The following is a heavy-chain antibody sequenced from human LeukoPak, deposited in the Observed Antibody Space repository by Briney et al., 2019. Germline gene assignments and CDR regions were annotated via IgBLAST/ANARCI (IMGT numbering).Heavy chain of an antibody. J-gene: IGHJ4*02. CDR1: GGSISSGDYY. D-gene: IGHD1-26*01. CDR3: ARSSSVGATRPYYFDD. CDR2: IYYSGST. V-gene: IGHV4-30-4*08. Sequence: SETLSLTCTVSGGSISSGDYYWSWIRQPPGKGLEWIGYIYYSGSTYYNPSLKNRVTISVDTSKNQFSLQLRTVTAADTAVYYCARSSSVGATRPYYFDDWGQGTLVTVSS.